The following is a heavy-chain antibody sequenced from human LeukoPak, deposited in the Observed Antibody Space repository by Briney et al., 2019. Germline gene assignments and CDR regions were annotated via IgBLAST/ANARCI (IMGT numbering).Heavy chain of an antibody. CDR2: IWYDGSNK. V-gene: IGHV3-33*01. CDR1: GFTFSSYG. D-gene: IGHD4-17*01. CDR3: ARDPNYGGNSHFDY. Sequence: PGGSLRLSCAASGFTFSSYGMHWVRQAPGKGLEWVAVIWYDGSNKYYADSVKGRFTISRDNSKNTLYLQMNSLRAEDTAVYYCARDPNYGGNSHFDYWGQGTLVTVSS. J-gene: IGHJ4*02.